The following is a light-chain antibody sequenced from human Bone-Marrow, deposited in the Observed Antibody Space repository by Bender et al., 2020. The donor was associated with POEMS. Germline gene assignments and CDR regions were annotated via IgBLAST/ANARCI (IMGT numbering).Light chain of an antibody. CDR2: EVS. CDR3: CSYAGTSSWV. V-gene: IGLV2-23*02. J-gene: IGLJ3*02. CDR1: NIDVGSYNL. Sequence: QSALTQPASVSGSPGQSITISCTGTNIDVGSYNLVSWYQQHPGKAPKLMIYEVSQRPSGVSNRFSGSKSGNTASLTISGLLPEDEADYYCCSYAGTSSWVFGGGTKLTVL.